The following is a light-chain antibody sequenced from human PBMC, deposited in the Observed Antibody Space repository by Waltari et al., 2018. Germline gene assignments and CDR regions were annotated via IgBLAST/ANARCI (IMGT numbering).Light chain of an antibody. Sequence: QSALTQPASVSGSPGQSSTISCTGTGNDIGSYNLPSVYQQHPGPAPRLIIYEVTKRPAGVSCRFSGSKSGNTASLTISGLQAEDEAKYFCCSYIGSNMWVFGGGTNLTVL. J-gene: IGLJ3*02. CDR3: CSYIGSNMWV. V-gene: IGLV2-23*02. CDR1: GNDIGSYNL. CDR2: EVT.